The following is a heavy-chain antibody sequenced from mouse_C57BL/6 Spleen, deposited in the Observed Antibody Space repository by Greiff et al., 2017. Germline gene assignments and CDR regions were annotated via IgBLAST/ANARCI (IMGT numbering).Heavy chain of an antibody. Sequence: EVKLMESGGGLVQPGGSLSLSCAASGFTFTDYYMSWVRQPPGKALEWLGFIRNKANGYTTEYSASVKGRFTISRDNSQSILYLQMNALRAEDSATYYCARDYYGSSWYFDVWGTGTTVTVSS. CDR3: ARDYYGSSWYFDV. V-gene: IGHV7-3*01. CDR2: IRNKANGYTT. CDR1: GFTFTDYY. D-gene: IGHD1-1*01. J-gene: IGHJ1*03.